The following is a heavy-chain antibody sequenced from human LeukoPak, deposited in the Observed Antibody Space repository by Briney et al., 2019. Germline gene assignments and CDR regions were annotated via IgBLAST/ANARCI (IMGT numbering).Heavy chain of an antibody. CDR3: ARSEYSYGADAFDI. D-gene: IGHD5-18*01. CDR2: INHSGST. V-gene: IGHV4-34*01. CDR1: GGSFSGYY. J-gene: IGHJ3*02. Sequence: PSGTLSLTCAVYGGSFSGYYWSWIRQPPGKGLEWIGEINHSGSTNYNPSLKSRVTISVDTSKNQFSLKLSSVTAADTAVYYCARSEYSYGADAFDIWGQGTMVTVSS.